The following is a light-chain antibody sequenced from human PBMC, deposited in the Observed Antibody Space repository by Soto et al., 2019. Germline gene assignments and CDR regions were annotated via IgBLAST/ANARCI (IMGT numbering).Light chain of an antibody. CDR2: GAS. J-gene: IGKJ5*01. CDR1: QSVSSSY. Sequence: EVVLTQSPGTLSLSPGERATLSFRASQSVSSSYLAWYQQKPGQAPRLLIHGASSRATGIPDRISGSGSGTDFTLTISRLEPEDFAVYYCQQYGSSPITFGQGTRL. CDR3: QQYGSSPIT. V-gene: IGKV3-20*01.